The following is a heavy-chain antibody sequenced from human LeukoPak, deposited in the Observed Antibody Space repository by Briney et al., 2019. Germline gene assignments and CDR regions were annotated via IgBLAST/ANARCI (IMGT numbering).Heavy chain of an antibody. CDR2: IFTSGST. CDR3: AREEFYDILTGYYIAY. D-gene: IGHD3-9*01. V-gene: IGHV4-61*02. CDR1: GGSISSGSYY. J-gene: IGHJ4*02. Sequence: PSETLSLTCTVSGGSISSGSYYWSWIRRSAGKGLEWIGRIFTSGSTNYNPSLKSRVTISLDTSKNQFSLRLSSVIAADTAVYYCAREEFYDILTGYYIAYWGQGTLVTVSS.